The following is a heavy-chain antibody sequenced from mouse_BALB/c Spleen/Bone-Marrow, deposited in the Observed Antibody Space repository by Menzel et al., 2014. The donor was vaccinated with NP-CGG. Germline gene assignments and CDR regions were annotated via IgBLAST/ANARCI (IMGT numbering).Heavy chain of an antibody. CDR1: GFTFXDYY. Sequence: EVMLVESGGGLAQPGGSLRLSCATSGFTFXDYYMSWVRQPPGKALEWLGFSRNKANGYTTEYSASVKGRFTISRDNSQSILYLQMNTLRAEDSATYYCARDINYDIYWYFDVWGAGTTVTVFS. CDR3: ARDINYDIYWYFDV. D-gene: IGHD2-4*01. V-gene: IGHV7-3*02. J-gene: IGHJ1*01. CDR2: SRNKANGYTT.